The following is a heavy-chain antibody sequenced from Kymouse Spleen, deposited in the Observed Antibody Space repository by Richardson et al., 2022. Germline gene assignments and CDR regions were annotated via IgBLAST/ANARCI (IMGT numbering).Heavy chain of an antibody. CDR1: GGSFSGYY. J-gene: IGHJ4*02. CDR2: INHSGST. Sequence: QVQLQQWGAGLLKPSETLSLTCAVYGGSFSGYYWSWIRQPPGKGLEWIGEINHSGSTNYNPSLKSRVTISVDTSKNQFSLKLSSVTAADTAVYYCARGLLEYSSSSDYWGQGTLVTVSS. CDR3: ARGLLEYSSSSDY. V-gene: IGHV4-34*01. D-gene: IGHD6-6*01.